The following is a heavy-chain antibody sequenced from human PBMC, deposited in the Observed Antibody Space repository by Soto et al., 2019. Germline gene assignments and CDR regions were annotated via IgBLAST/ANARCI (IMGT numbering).Heavy chain of an antibody. Sequence: QAQLVQSGAEVKKHGASVKVSCEASGYTFTSYYMHWVRQAPGQGLEWMGWVNPNSGDTKYAQKFRGRVTMTRDTSITTAYMEVKMLTSDDTAVYYCAMQLAYCGGDCLTEPVDYWGQGTLVPVSS. CDR1: GYTFTSYY. J-gene: IGHJ4*02. V-gene: IGHV1-2*02. CDR2: VNPNSGDT. CDR3: AMQLAYCGGDCLTEPVDY. D-gene: IGHD2-21*02.